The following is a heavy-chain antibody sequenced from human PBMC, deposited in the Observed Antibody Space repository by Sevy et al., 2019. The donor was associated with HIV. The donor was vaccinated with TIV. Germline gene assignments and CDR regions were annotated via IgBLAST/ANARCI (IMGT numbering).Heavy chain of an antibody. V-gene: IGHV3-30-3*01. Sequence: GGSLRLSCAASGFPFSNYAMSWIRQAPGKGLEWVAVISYDGSNKYYADSVKGRFTISRDNSKNTLYLQMNSLRAEDTAVYYCARRRYSSGWENFDYWGQGTLVTVSS. J-gene: IGHJ4*02. CDR2: ISYDGSNK. CDR3: ARRRYSSGWENFDY. D-gene: IGHD6-19*01. CDR1: GFPFSNYA.